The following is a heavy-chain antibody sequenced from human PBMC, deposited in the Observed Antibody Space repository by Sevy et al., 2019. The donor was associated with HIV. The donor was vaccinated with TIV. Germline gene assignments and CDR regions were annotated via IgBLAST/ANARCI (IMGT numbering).Heavy chain of an antibody. CDR3: ARHCSGGSCYSLLPHYYYGMDV. J-gene: IGHJ6*02. V-gene: IGHV3-7*01. CDR2: IKEDGSER. CDR1: GFTFNMYW. D-gene: IGHD2-15*01. Sequence: GGSLRLSCAASGFTFNMYWMTWVRQAPGKGLEWVANIKEDGSERNYLDSVKGPFTISRDNAKESLYLEIKSLRAEVTAVYYCARHCSGGSCYSLLPHYYYGMDVWGQGTTVTVSS.